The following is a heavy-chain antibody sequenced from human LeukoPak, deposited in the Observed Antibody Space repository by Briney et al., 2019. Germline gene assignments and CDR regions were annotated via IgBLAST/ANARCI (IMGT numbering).Heavy chain of an antibody. Sequence: PSETLSLTCTVSGGSISSDYWSWIRQPAGKGLEWIGRIYTSGSTNYNPSLKSRVTISVDKSKNQFSLKLSSVTAADTAVYYCARDPVTGNWFDPWGQGTLVTVSS. CDR1: GGSISSDY. D-gene: IGHD3-10*01. V-gene: IGHV4-4*07. J-gene: IGHJ5*02. CDR3: ARDPVTGNWFDP. CDR2: IYTSGST.